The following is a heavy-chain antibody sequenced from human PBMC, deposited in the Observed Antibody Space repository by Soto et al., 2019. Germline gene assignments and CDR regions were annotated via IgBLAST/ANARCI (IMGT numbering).Heavy chain of an antibody. Sequence: GGSLRLSCAASGFTFSSYAMSWVRQAPGKGLEWVSAISGSGGSTYYADSVKGRFTISRDNSKNTLYLQMNSLRAEDTAVYYCAGNYYDSSGYYYDYYYYGMDVWGQGTTVTVSS. CDR3: AGNYYDSSGYYYDYYYYGMDV. CDR1: GFTFSSYA. V-gene: IGHV3-23*01. D-gene: IGHD3-22*01. J-gene: IGHJ6*02. CDR2: ISGSGGST.